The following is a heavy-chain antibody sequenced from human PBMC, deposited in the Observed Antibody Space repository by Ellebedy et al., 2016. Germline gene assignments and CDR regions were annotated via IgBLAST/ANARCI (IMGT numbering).Heavy chain of an antibody. D-gene: IGHD3-9*01. CDR1: GYTFTGYY. Sequence: ASVKVSXXASGYTFTGYYIHWVRQAPGQGLEWMGWINPNSGGTNYAQKFQGRVTMTRDTSINTAYMELSSLRSDDTAVYYCAKNLDWLLPFDYWGQGTLVTVSS. CDR2: INPNSGGT. J-gene: IGHJ4*02. V-gene: IGHV1-2*02. CDR3: AKNLDWLLPFDY.